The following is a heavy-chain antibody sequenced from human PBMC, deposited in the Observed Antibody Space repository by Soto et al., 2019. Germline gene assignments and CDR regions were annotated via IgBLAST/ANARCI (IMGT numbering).Heavy chain of an antibody. V-gene: IGHV4-34*01. CDR3: GTGVAITHGNY. D-gene: IGHD1-20*01. CDR2: INHSGST. J-gene: IGHJ4*02. CDR1: GGSFSGYY. Sequence: SETLSLTCAVYGGSFSGYYWSWIRQPPGKGLEWIGEINHSGSTNYNPSLKSRVTISVDTSKNQFSLKLSSVTAADTAVYYCGTGVAITHGNYCGQGTMVTV.